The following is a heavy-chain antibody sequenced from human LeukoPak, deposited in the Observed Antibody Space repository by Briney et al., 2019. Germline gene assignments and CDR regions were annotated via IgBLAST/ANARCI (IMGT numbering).Heavy chain of an antibody. J-gene: IGHJ4*02. Sequence: GSLRLSCAASGFTFSSYWMSWVRQAPGKGLEWIGSIYYSGSTYYNPSLKSRVTISVDTSKNQFSLKLSSVTAADTAVYYCARESSIVAVAGTGFDYWGQGTLVTVSS. D-gene: IGHD6-19*01. V-gene: IGHV4-39*07. CDR2: IYYSGST. CDR1: GFTFSSYW. CDR3: ARESSIVAVAGTGFDY.